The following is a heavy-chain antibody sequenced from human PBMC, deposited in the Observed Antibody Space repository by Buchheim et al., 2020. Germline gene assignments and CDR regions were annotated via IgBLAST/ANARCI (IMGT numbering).Heavy chain of an antibody. CDR1: GFTFSSYG. Sequence: VQLLESGGGLVQPGGSLRLSCAASGFTFSSYGMHWVRQAPGKGLEWVAVIWYDGSNKYYADSVKGRFTISRDNSKNTLYLQMNSLRAEDTAVYYCARTGYSSSWYVFDYWGQGTL. CDR2: IWYDGSNK. V-gene: IGHV3-33*01. CDR3: ARTGYSSSWYVFDY. J-gene: IGHJ4*02. D-gene: IGHD6-13*01.